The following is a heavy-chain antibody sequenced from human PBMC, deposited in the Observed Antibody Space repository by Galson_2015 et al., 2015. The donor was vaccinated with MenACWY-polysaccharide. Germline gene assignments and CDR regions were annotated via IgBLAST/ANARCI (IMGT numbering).Heavy chain of an antibody. J-gene: IGHJ4*02. CDR1: FFPFLLSF. V-gene: IGHV3-30*02. D-gene: IGHD6-13*01. Sequence: SLLLSFSSSFFPFLLSFLPSFLPSPGKGLEWVAFIRYDGNNKYYAESVKGRFTISKDNSKNTLYLQMNSLRAEDTAVYYCAKCLCGAAGIAVAGTEYGGQGTLVPVTP. CDR3: AKCLCGAAGIAVAGTEY. CDR2: IRYDGNNK.